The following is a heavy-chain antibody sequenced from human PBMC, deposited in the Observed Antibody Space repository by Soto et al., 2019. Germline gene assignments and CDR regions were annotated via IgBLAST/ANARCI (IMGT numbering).Heavy chain of an antibody. D-gene: IGHD3-3*01. V-gene: IGHV3-23*01. CDR2: ISRSGAIT. J-gene: IGHJ6*02. Sequence: EVQLLESGGALAQPGGSLRLSCAASGSTFSAFCMNWVRQAPGKGLEWVSAISRSGAITYYADSVKGRFTISRDNSKNTLDLEMNSLTGDDTAVYYCANGGFWDHYGMDVWGQGNKVIVSS. CDR1: GSTFSAFC. CDR3: ANGGFWDHYGMDV.